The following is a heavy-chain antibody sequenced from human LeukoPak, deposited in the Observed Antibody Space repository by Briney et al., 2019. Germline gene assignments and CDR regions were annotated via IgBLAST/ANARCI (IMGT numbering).Heavy chain of an antibody. Sequence: SLRLSCAASGFTFDDYAMHWVRQAPGKGLEWVSGIRWNIGSIGYADSVKGRFTIARDNSKKMLYLQMNSLRAEDTAVYYCAKDFAAAAGIFDYWGQGTLVTVSS. J-gene: IGHJ4*02. CDR2: IRWNIGSI. D-gene: IGHD6-13*01. CDR3: AKDFAAAAGIFDY. V-gene: IGHV3-9*01. CDR1: GFTFDDYA.